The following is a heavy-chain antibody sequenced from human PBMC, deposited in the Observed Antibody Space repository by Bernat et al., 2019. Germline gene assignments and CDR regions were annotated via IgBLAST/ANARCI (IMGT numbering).Heavy chain of an antibody. D-gene: IGHD3-10*01. CDR3: AKDGQLTPYFYYYMDV. J-gene: IGHJ6*03. V-gene: IGHV3-74*01. CDR1: GFTFSSYW. Sequence: EVQRVESGGGLVQPGGSLRLSCAASGFTFSSYWMHWVRQAPGKGLVWLSRINSDGSVTAYADSVKGRFTISRDNAKNTLYLQMNSLRAEDTAVYYCAKDGQLTPYFYYYMDVWGRGTTVTVSS. CDR2: INSDGSVT.